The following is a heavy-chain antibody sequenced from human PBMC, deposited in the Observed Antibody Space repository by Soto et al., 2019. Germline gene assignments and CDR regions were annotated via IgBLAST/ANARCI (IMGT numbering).Heavy chain of an antibody. J-gene: IGHJ6*02. CDR3: ARGNSGFWSGTGYYGMDV. CDR2: INPSGGST. V-gene: IGHV1-46*01. D-gene: IGHD3-3*01. Sequence: VKVSCKASGYTFTSYYMHWVRQAPGQGLEWMGIINPSGGSTSYAQKFQGRVTMTRDTSTSTVYMELSSLRSEDTAVYYCARGNSGFWSGTGYYGMDVWGQGTTVTVSS. CDR1: GYTFTSYY.